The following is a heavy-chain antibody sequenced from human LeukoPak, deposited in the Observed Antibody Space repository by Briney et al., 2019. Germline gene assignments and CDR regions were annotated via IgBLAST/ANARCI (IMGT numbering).Heavy chain of an antibody. D-gene: IGHD1-1*01. CDR2: ISRSSSNI. CDR3: VKDNEAGGSPFDR. Sequence: GGSLRLSCAVSGFIFSDYSMNWVRQAPGKGLEWVSFISRSSSNIYYADSVKGRLIISRDNAKNSLYLQMNSLRAEDTAVYYCVKDNEAGGSPFDRWGQGTLVTVSS. CDR1: GFIFSDYS. V-gene: IGHV3-21*01. J-gene: IGHJ4*02.